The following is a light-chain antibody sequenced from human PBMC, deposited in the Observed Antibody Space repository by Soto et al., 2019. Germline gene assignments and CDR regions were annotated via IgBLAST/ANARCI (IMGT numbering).Light chain of an antibody. CDR1: GSDIGGYNY. V-gene: IGLV2-14*03. CDR2: DVW. J-gene: IGLJ1*01. CDR3: SSYTADMTYV. Sequence: QSALTQPASVSGSPGQSITIYCIGTGSDIGGYNYVSWYQQHPGKAPTLMIYDVWARPLGVSHRFSGSKSGNTASPTISGLQGDDEADYYCSSYTADMTYVFGTGTKLTVL.